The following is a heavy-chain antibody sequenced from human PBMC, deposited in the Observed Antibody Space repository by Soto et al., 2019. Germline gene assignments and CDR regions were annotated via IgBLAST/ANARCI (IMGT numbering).Heavy chain of an antibody. CDR1: GGSVSSGSYY. D-gene: IGHD3-3*01. J-gene: IGHJ4*02. CDR2: IYYSGST. Sequence: SETLSLTCTVSGGSVSSGSYYWSWIRQPPGKGLEWIGYIYYSGSTNYNPSLKSRVTISVDTSKNQFSLKLSSVTAADTAVYYCAREITGDFWSGYYSRSIAGEAFDYWGQGTLVTVSS. V-gene: IGHV4-61*01. CDR3: AREITGDFWSGYYSRSIAGEAFDY.